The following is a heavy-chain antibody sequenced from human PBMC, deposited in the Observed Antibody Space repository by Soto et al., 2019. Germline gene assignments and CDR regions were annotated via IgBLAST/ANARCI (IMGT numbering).Heavy chain of an antibody. J-gene: IGHJ6*02. CDR3: ARDRVVVVPAAPYYYYGMDV. CDR2: INPSGGST. Sequence: ASVKVSCTASGYTFTIYYMHWVRQAPGQGLEWMGIINPSGGSTSYAQKFQGRVTMTRDTSTSTVYMELSSLRSEDTAVYYCARDRVVVVPAAPYYYYGMDVWGQGTTVTVSS. V-gene: IGHV1-46*03. D-gene: IGHD2-2*01. CDR1: GYTFTIYY.